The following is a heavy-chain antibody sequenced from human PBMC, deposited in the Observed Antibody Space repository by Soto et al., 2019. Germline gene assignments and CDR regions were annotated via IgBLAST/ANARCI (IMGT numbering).Heavy chain of an antibody. D-gene: IGHD1-7*01. CDR3: ARGGPSSWNYLGWFDP. CDR1: GFTFSSHE. CDR2: ISSSGSTI. V-gene: IGHV3-48*03. Sequence: EVQLVESGGGLVQPGESLSLSCDGSGFTFSSHEMNWVRQAPGKGLEWVSYISSSGSTIYYADSVKGRFTISRDNAKNSLYLQMNSLRAEDTAVYYCARGGPSSWNYLGWFDPWGQGTLVTVSS. J-gene: IGHJ5*02.